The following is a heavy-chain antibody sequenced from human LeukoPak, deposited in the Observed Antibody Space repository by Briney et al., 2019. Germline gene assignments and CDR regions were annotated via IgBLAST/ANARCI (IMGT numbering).Heavy chain of an antibody. CDR3: AREVTNDAFDI. D-gene: IGHD4-17*01. Sequence: PRRSRRLSCAASGFSFSSYGMHWVRQAPGKGLEWVAVIWSDGRNKFYADSVKGRFTVSRDNSKNTLFLQMSSLRADDTALYYCAREVTNDAFDIWGQGTMVTVSS. J-gene: IGHJ3*02. CDR2: IWSDGRNK. CDR1: GFSFSSYG. V-gene: IGHV3-33*01.